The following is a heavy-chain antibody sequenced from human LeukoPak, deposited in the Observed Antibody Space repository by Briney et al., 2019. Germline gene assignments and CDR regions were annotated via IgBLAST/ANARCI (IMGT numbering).Heavy chain of an antibody. CDR1: GFTFSDYY. D-gene: IGHD3-10*01. CDR2: ISSSGSTI. V-gene: IGHV3-11*04. Sequence: GGSLRLSCAASGFTFSDYYMSWIRQAPGKGLEGVSYISSSGSTIYYADSVKGRFTISRDNAKNSLYLQMNSLRAEDTAVYYCAREVYYYGSGSYYIDYWGQGTLVTVSS. CDR3: AREVYYYGSGSYYIDY. J-gene: IGHJ4*02.